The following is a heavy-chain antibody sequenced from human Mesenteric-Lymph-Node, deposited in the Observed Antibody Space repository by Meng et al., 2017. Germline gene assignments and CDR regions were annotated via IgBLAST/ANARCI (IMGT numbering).Heavy chain of an antibody. Sequence: GGSLRLSCAASGFTFTSYAMFWIRQAPGKGLEWVASISNDGSYKYYADSVKGRFTISRDNSENTLYLQMNSLRAEHTAVYYCARPRQWGQGTLVTVSS. CDR2: ISNDGSYK. J-gene: IGHJ4*02. CDR1: GFTFTSYA. CDR3: ARPRQ. V-gene: IGHV3-30*01.